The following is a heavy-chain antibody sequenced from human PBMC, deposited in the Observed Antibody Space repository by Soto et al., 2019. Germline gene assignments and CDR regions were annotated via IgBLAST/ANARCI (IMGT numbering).Heavy chain of an antibody. Sequence: PSETLSLTCAVYGGSFSGYYWSWIRQPPGKGLEWIGEINHSGSTNYNPSLKGRVTISVDTSKNQFSLKLSSVTAADTAVYYCARYAVSGWYGGYYYYGMDVWGQGTTVTVSS. CDR3: ARYAVSGWYGGYYYYGMDV. CDR2: INHSGST. CDR1: GGSFSGYY. J-gene: IGHJ6*02. V-gene: IGHV4-34*01. D-gene: IGHD6-19*01.